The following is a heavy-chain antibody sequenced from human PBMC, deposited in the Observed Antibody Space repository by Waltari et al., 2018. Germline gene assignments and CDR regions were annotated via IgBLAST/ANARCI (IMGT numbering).Heavy chain of an antibody. V-gene: IGHV3-23*01. CDR1: GFTCSSYA. D-gene: IGHD6-13*01. CDR2: ISGSGGST. J-gene: IGHJ4*02. Sequence: EVQLLESGGGLVQPGGSLRLSCAASGFTCSSYAMSWVRQAPGKGLEWVSAISGSGGSTYYADSVKGRFTISRDNSKNTLYLQMNSLRAEDTAVYYCAKRYSSSWDFDYWGQGTLVTVSS. CDR3: AKRYSSSWDFDY.